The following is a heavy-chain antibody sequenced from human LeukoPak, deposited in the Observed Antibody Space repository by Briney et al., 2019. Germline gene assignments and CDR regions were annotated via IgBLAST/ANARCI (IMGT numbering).Heavy chain of an antibody. D-gene: IGHD1-26*01. CDR2: VYTTGSA. J-gene: IGHJ4*02. CDR3: ARYSGSYYFDY. Sequence: PSETLSLTCTVSGGSISSYYWSWIRQPAGKGLEWIGRVYTTGSANYNPSLKSRVTVSVDTSKNQFYLKLNSVTAADSAVYYCARYSGSYYFDYWGQGTLVTVSS. V-gene: IGHV4-4*07. CDR1: GGSISSYY.